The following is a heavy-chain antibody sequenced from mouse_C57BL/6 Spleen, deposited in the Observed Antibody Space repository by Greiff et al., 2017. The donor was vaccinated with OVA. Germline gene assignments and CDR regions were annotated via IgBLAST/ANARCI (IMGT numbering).Heavy chain of an antibody. CDR1: GYTFTSYW. CDR2: IHPNSGST. J-gene: IGHJ4*01. D-gene: IGHD2-5*01. V-gene: IGHV1-64*01. CDR3: ARKGASNYGAMDY. Sequence: VQLQQPGAELVKPGASVKLSCKASGYTFTSYWMHWVKQRPGQGLEWIGMIHPNSGSTNYNEKFKSKATLTVDKSSSTAYMQLSSLTSEDSAVYYCARKGASNYGAMDYWGQGTSVTVSS.